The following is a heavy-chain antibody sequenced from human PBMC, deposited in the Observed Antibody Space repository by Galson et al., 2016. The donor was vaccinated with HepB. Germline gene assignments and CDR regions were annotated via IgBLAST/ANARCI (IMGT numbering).Heavy chain of an antibody. D-gene: IGHD3-10*01. CDR3: AKDNGVSASLLTAHYFDY. CDR2: LSYDGSDK. J-gene: IGHJ4*02. Sequence: SLRLSCAASGFTFSNYAMHWVRQAPGKGLEWVSLLSYDGSDKYYADSVKGRFTISRDNSKNTLSLQMNSLRADDTAVYYCAKDNGVSASLLTAHYFDYWGQGTLVTVSS. V-gene: IGHV3-30*18. CDR1: GFTFSNYA.